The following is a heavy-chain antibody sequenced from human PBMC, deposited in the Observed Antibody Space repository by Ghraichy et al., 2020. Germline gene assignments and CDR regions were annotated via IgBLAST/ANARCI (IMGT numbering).Heavy chain of an antibody. Sequence: SETLSLTCTVSGASIRSYYWTWIRQPPGKGLEWVGYIYHTGSTNYNPSLKSRVTMSLYTSKNKFSLNLSSVTAADTAVYYCAGQPTWLDPWGQGTLVTVSS. V-gene: IGHV4-59*01. J-gene: IGHJ5*02. CDR1: GASIRSYY. CDR2: IYHTGST. CDR3: AGQPTWLDP.